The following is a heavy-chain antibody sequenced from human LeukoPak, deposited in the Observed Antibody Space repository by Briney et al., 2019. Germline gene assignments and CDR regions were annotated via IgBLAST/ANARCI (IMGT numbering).Heavy chain of an antibody. CDR3: ARHWGISSSSLDY. J-gene: IGHJ4*02. CDR2: IYTSGST. V-gene: IGHV4-4*09. Sequence: SETPSLTCAVYGGSFSGYYWSWIRQPPGKGLEWIGYIYTSGSTNYNPSLKSRVTISVDTSKNQFSLKLSSVTAADTAVYYCARHWGISSSSLDYWGQGTLVTVSS. D-gene: IGHD6-6*01. CDR1: GGSFSGYY.